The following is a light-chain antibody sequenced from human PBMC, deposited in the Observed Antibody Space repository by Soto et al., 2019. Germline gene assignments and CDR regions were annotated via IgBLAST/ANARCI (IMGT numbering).Light chain of an antibody. J-gene: IGKJ4*01. V-gene: IGKV3-20*01. CDR3: HQYGSLPLT. CDR1: QTISTMN. Sequence: EIVLTQSPGTLSLSPGERATLSCRASQTISTMNLAWYQQKPGQAPRLLIYGTSNRATGIPDRFRGSESGTDFTLTISRLEPEDFVVYYCHQYGSLPLTFGGGAKVESK. CDR2: GTS.